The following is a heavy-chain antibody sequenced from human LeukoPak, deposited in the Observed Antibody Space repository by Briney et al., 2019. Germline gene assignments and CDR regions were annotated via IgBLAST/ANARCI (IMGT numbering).Heavy chain of an antibody. D-gene: IGHD3-22*01. Sequence: PSETLSLTCTVSGGSISSYYWSWIRQPAGKGLEWIGRIYTSGSTNYNPSLKSRVTMSVDTSKSQFSLKLSSVTAADTAVYYCAREPPSFTSITMTPYFDLWGRGTLVTVSS. J-gene: IGHJ2*01. CDR1: GGSISSYY. CDR2: IYTSGST. V-gene: IGHV4-4*07. CDR3: AREPPSFTSITMTPYFDL.